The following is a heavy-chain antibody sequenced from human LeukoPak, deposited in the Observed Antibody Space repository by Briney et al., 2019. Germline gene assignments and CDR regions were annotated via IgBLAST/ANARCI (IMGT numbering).Heavy chain of an antibody. Sequence: GGSLRLSCAASGFTFSGYAMHWVRQAPGKGLERVAVISYDGSNKYYADSVKGRFTISRDNSKNTLYLQMNSLRAEDTAVYYCATERSWYDGIYYYYYMDVWGKGTTVTISS. J-gene: IGHJ6*03. CDR3: ATERSWYDGIYYYYYMDV. CDR1: GFTFSGYA. D-gene: IGHD6-13*01. CDR2: ISYDGSNK. V-gene: IGHV3-30*04.